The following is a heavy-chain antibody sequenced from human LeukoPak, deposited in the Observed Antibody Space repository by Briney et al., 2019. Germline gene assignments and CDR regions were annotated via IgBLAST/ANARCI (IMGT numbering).Heavy chain of an antibody. CDR1: GFTFDDYG. Sequence: GSLRLSCAASGFTFDDYGMSWVRQAPGKGLEWVSGINWNGGSTGYADSVKGRFTISRDNAKNSLYLQMNSLRAEDTALYYCARVGVSPGSYYYYYMDVWGKGTTVTVSS. V-gene: IGHV3-20*04. CDR2: INWNGGST. J-gene: IGHJ6*03. CDR3: ARVGVSPGSYYYYYMDV. D-gene: IGHD3-16*01.